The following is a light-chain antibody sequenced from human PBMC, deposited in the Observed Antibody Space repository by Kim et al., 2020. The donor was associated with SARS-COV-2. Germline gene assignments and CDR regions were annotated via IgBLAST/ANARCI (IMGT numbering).Light chain of an antibody. CDR2: DVS. CDR1: SSDVGGYNY. V-gene: IGLV2-14*03. J-gene: IGLJ3*02. Sequence: QSVLTQPASVSGSPGQSITISCTGTSSDVGGYNYVSWYQQHPGKAPKLMIYDVSKRPSGVSNRFSDSKSGNTASLTISGLQAEDEADYYCSSYTTSNSWVFGGGTQLTVL. CDR3: SSYTTSNSWV.